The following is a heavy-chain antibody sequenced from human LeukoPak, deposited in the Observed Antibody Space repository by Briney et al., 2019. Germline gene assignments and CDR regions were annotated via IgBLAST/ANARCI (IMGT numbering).Heavy chain of an antibody. CDR2: IYPGDSQT. D-gene: IGHD1-26*01. CDR3: ARHGGSYDY. Sequence: GESLKISFEGSGYIFSNYWIAWVRQMPGKGLEWMGIIYPGDSQTRYSPSFLGQVTMSADNSISTAYLQWSTLKASDTAMYYCARHGGSYDYWGQGTLVTVSS. CDR1: GYIFSNYW. V-gene: IGHV5-51*01. J-gene: IGHJ4*02.